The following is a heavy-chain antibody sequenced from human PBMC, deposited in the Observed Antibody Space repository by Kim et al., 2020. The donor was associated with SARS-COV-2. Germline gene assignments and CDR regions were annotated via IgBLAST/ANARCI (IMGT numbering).Heavy chain of an antibody. CDR1: RFTFSSYW. CDR3: ARNLSPKLLWFGESRMTYYFGS. CDR2: IKQDGSEK. J-gene: IGHJ4*02. V-gene: IGHV3-7*05. D-gene: IGHD3-10*01. Sequence: GGSLRLSCAASRFTFSSYWMSWVRQAPGKGLEWVASIKQDGSEKYYVDSVKGRFTISRDNAKNSLFLQMNSLRAEDTAVYYCARNLSPKLLWFGESRMTYYFGSWGQGTLATVSS.